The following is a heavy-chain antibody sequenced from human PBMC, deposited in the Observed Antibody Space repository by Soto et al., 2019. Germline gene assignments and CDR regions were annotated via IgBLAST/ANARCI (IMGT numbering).Heavy chain of an antibody. CDR1: GFTFTSSA. CDR3: AADYGSYYDFLLGAFDI. Sequence: GASVKVSCKASGFTFTSSAMQWVRQARGQRLEWIGWIVVGSGNTNYARKFQERVTITRDMSTSTAYMELSSLRSEDTAVYYCAADYGSYYDFLLGAFDIWGQGTMVTVSS. J-gene: IGHJ3*02. CDR2: IVVGSGNT. V-gene: IGHV1-58*02. D-gene: IGHD3-3*01.